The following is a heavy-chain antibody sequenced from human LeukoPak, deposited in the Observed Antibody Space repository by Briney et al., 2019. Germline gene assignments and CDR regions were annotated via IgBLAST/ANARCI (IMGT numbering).Heavy chain of an antibody. CDR3: AKDTPDSSAYYLEN. Sequence: GGSLRLSCAASGFTFSSYGMHWVRQAPGKGLEWVAFIRYDGSNKYYADSVKGRFTISRDNSKNTLYLQMNSLRAEDTAVYYCAKDTPDSSAYYLENWGQGTLVTVSS. D-gene: IGHD3-22*01. CDR2: IRYDGSNK. J-gene: IGHJ4*02. CDR1: GFTFSSYG. V-gene: IGHV3-30*02.